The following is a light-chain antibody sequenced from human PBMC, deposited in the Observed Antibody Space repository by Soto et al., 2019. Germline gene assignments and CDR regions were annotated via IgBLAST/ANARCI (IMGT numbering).Light chain of an antibody. Sequence: QSALTQPPSASGTPGQGVTISCSGGSSNIGSNTVNWYQKLPGTAPKLLIYSNHERPSGVPDRFSGSKSGTSASLAISGLQSEDEADYYCAAWHDRQNGLYVFGTGTKVTVL. CDR2: SNH. V-gene: IGLV1-44*01. CDR3: AAWHDRQNGLYV. CDR1: SSNIGSNT. J-gene: IGLJ1*01.